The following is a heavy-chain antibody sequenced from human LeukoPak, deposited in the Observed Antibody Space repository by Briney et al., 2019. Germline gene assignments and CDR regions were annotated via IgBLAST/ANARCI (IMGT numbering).Heavy chain of an antibody. D-gene: IGHD2-2*01. CDR1: GYSFSTYW. V-gene: IGHV5-51*01. Sequence: GESLKISCKASGYSFSTYWIAWVRQMAREGLEWMGIIYPGDSDTRYSPSFQGQVTMSVDKSISTAYLQWSSLKASDTAMYYCARLGYCSSASCYYGMDVWGQGTTVTVS. CDR3: ARLGYCSSASCYYGMDV. CDR2: IYPGDSDT. J-gene: IGHJ6*02.